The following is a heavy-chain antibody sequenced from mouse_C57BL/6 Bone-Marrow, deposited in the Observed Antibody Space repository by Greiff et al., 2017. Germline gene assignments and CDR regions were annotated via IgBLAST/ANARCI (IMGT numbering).Heavy chain of an antibody. CDR2: INPGSGGT. Sequence: QVQLQQSGAELVRPGTSVKVSCKASGYAFTNYLIEWVKQRPGQGLEWIGVINPGSGGTNYNEKFKGKATLTADKSSSTAYMQLSSLTSEDSAVYFCARPNYYGSYAMDYWGQGTSVTVSS. J-gene: IGHJ4*01. D-gene: IGHD1-1*01. CDR1: GYAFTNYL. V-gene: IGHV1-54*01. CDR3: ARPNYYGSYAMDY.